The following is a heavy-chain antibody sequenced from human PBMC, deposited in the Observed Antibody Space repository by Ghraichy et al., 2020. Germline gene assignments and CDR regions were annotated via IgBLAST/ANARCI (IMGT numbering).Heavy chain of an antibody. D-gene: IGHD5-12*01. V-gene: IGHV4-59*01. Sequence: SETLSLTCTVSGGSFTTYYWSWIRQPPGKGLQWIGYAHSSGSAYYNRSLKSRVTISVDTSQNQFSLRVTSLTAADTAVYYCARRHGYSCSMDYWGQGTLVSVAS. CDR3: ARRHGYSCSMDY. CDR1: GGSFTTYY. J-gene: IGHJ4*02. CDR2: AHSSGSA.